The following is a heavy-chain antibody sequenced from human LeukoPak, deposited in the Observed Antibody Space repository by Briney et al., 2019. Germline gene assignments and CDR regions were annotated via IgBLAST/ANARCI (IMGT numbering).Heavy chain of an antibody. J-gene: IGHJ4*02. Sequence: SETLSLTCSVSGGSIRDYYWSWLRQPAGKGLEWIVHMSTSGSTNYNPSLKSRVTMSVDTSNKQFSLRLISVTAADTAVYYCARYSGFHVGYFDSWSQGTLVTVSS. V-gene: IGHV4-4*07. CDR2: MSTSGST. CDR3: ARYSGFHVGYFDS. CDR1: GGSIRDYY. D-gene: IGHD3-22*01.